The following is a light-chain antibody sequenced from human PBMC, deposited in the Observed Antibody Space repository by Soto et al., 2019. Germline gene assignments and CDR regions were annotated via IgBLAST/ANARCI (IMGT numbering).Light chain of an antibody. CDR1: SSNIGTSS. CDR3: AAWDDSLNGHV. CDR2: TTN. Sequence: QSVLTQPHSASGTPGQRVTISCSGSSSNIGTSSVHWFQQLPGTAPKLLISTTNQRPSGVPERFSCCKSGTSASLAISGLQSDDEADYYCAAWDDSLNGHVFGTGTKLTVL. J-gene: IGLJ1*01. V-gene: IGLV1-44*01.